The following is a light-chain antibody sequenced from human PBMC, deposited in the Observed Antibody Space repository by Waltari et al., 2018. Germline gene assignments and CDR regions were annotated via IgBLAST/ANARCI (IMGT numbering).Light chain of an antibody. CDR1: QSVSSN. Sequence: EIVMTQSPATLSVSPGERATLSCRASQSVSSNLAWYQQKPGQAPRLLLPGASTRATGIPARFSGSGSGTEFTLTISSLQSEDFAVYYCQQYNNWPPGAFGQGTKVEIK. CDR3: QQYNNWPPGA. CDR2: GAS. V-gene: IGKV3-15*01. J-gene: IGKJ1*01.